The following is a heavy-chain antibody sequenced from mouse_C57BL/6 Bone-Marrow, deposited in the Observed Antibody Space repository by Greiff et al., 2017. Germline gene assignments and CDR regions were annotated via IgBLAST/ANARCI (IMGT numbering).Heavy chain of an antibody. D-gene: IGHD1-1*02. J-gene: IGHJ3*01. CDR2: INPGSGGT. Sequence: QVQLQQSGAELVRPGTSVKVSCKASGYAFTDYLIEWVKQRPGQGLEWIGVINPGSGGTNYNEKFKGKATRTADKSSSTAYRQLSSLTSEDSAVYFCARRWAYWGQGTLVTVSA. CDR3: ARRWAY. V-gene: IGHV1-54*01. CDR1: GYAFTDYL.